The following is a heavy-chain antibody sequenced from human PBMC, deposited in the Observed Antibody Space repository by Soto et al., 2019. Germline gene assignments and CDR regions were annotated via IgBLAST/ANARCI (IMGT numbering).Heavy chain of an antibody. V-gene: IGHV1-69*05. CDR1: GGTSRNYV. CDR2: IIPSFGTP. CDR3: ARELVVCSGGSCYPASDMDV. D-gene: IGHD2-15*01. J-gene: IGHJ6*02. Sequence: SVKVSCKDSGGTSRNYVISWVRQAPGQGLEWMGGIIPSFGTPTYAQKFQGRVTMTRNTSISTAYMELSSLRSEDTAVYYCARELVVCSGGSCYPASDMDVWG.